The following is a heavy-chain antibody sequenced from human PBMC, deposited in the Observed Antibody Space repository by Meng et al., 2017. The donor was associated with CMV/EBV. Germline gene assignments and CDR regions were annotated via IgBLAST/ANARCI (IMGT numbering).Heavy chain of an antibody. CDR2: INHSGST. Sequence: GSLRLSCAVYGGSFSGYYWSWIRQPPGKGLEWIGEINHSGSTNYNPSLKSRATISVDTSKNQFSLKLSSVTAADTAVYYCARSRYCSSTSCYRGNYYYYGMDVWGQGTTVTVSS. D-gene: IGHD2-2*02. CDR3: ARSRYCSSTSCYRGNYYYYGMDV. CDR1: GGSFSGYY. J-gene: IGHJ6*02. V-gene: IGHV4-34*01.